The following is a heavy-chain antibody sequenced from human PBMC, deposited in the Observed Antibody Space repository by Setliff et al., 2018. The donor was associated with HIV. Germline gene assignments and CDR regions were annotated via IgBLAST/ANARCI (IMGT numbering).Heavy chain of an antibody. V-gene: IGHV3-11*03. D-gene: IGHD2-8*02. CDR3: ARSPPGVRIHWWNWFDY. Sequence: GGSLRLSCAASGFTFSDYYMSWIRQAPGKGLEWVSYITGSSSYTNYADSVKGRFTISRDNAKNSLYLQMNSLRAEDTAVYYCARSPPGVRIHWWNWFDYWGQGALVTVSS. CDR1: GFTFSDYY. CDR2: ITGSSSYT. J-gene: IGHJ4*02.